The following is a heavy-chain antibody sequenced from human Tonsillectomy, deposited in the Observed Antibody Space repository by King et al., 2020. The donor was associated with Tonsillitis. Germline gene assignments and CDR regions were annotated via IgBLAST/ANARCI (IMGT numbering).Heavy chain of an antibody. J-gene: IGHJ3*02. CDR3: ARGYSSSWYVDAFDI. D-gene: IGHD6-13*01. CDR1: GFTFSSYW. Sequence: VQLVQSGGGLVQPGGSLRLSCAASGFTFSSYWMSWVRQAPGKGLEWVANIKQDGSEKYYVDSVKGRFTISRDNAKNSLYLQMNRLRAEDTAVYYCARGYSSSWYVDAFDIWGQGTMVTVSS. CDR2: IKQDGSEK. V-gene: IGHV3-7*01.